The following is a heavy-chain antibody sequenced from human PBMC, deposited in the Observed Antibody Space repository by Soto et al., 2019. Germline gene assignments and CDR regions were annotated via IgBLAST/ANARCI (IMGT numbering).Heavy chain of an antibody. Sequence: QVQLVESGGGVVQPGRSLRLSCAASGFTFSSYGMHWVRQAPGKGLEWVAVIWYDGSNKYYADSVKGRFTISRDNSKNTLYLQMNSLRAEDTAVYYCARDTPEYCSSTSCYRPLDYWGQGTLVTVSS. J-gene: IGHJ4*02. V-gene: IGHV3-33*01. CDR2: IWYDGSNK. D-gene: IGHD2-2*01. CDR3: ARDTPEYCSSTSCYRPLDY. CDR1: GFTFSSYG.